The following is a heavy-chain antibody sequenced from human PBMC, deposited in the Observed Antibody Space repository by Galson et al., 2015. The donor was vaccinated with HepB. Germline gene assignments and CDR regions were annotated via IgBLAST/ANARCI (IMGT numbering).Heavy chain of an antibody. V-gene: IGHV1-69*13. J-gene: IGHJ1*01. Sequence: SVKVSCKASGGTFSSYAISWVRQAPGQGLEWMGGIIPIFGTANYAQKFQGRVTITADESTSTAYMELSSLRSEDTAVYYCARDLEGGAAAAEYFQHWGQGTLVTVSS. D-gene: IGHD6-13*01. CDR1: GGTFSSYA. CDR3: ARDLEGGAAAAEYFQH. CDR2: IIPIFGTA.